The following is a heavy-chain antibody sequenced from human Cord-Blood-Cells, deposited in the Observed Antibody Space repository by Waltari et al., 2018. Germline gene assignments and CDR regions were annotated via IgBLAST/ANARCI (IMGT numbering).Heavy chain of an antibody. CDR3: ARGLRITMVRGVIPFDY. D-gene: IGHD3-10*01. CDR2: INHSGRT. V-gene: IGHV4-34*01. J-gene: IGHJ4*02. CDR1: GGSFSGYY. Sequence: QVQLQQWGAGLLKPSETLSLTCAVYGGSFSGYYWSWIRQPPGKGLEWIGEINHSGRTNYNPALKSRVTISVDTSKNQFSLKLSSVTAADTAVYYCARGLRITMVRGVIPFDYWGQGTLVTVSS.